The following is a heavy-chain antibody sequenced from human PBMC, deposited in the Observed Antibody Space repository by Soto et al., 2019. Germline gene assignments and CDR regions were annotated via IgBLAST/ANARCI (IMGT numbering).Heavy chain of an antibody. CDR3: ARRSRVAGTVDY. CDR1: GYTFTSYD. V-gene: IGHV1-8*01. D-gene: IGHD1-7*01. Sequence: QVQLVQSGAEVKKPGASVKVSCKASGYTFTSYDIKWVRQATGQGLEWMGWMNPSTGSTGFAQKFQGRVTMISNTPISTAHLEVRSLPPEDTAVYYCARRSRVAGTVDYWGQGTLVPVSS. CDR2: MNPSTGST. J-gene: IGHJ4*02.